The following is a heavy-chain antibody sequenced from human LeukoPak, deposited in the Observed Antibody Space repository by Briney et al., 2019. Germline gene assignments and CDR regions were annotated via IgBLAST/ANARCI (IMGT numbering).Heavy chain of an antibody. CDR1: GVTSKSYA. CDR3: AKVGPGTSSNIVGVGVAVFDY. CDR2: TSESGDKK. V-gene: IGHV3-23*01. D-gene: IGHD2-15*01. Sequence: GGSLRLSCADSGVTSKSYAMSWVRQAPGKGLEWVSLTSESGDKKFTADSVQGRFTISRDNSKNTLFLQMSSLRAEDTAVYYCAKVGPGTSSNIVGVGVAVFDYWGQGTLVTVSS. J-gene: IGHJ4*02.